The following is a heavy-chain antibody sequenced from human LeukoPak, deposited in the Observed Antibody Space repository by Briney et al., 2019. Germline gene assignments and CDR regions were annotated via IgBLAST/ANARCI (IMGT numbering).Heavy chain of an antibody. CDR2: ISSSSNYI. Sequence: GGSLRLSCAASGFTFSSYSINWVRQAPGKGLEWVSSISSSSNYIYYADSVKGRFTIFRDNAKRSLYLQMNSLRAEDTALYYCAREACTGGSCYLDYWGQGTLVTVSS. J-gene: IGHJ4*02. V-gene: IGHV3-21*01. CDR1: GFTFSSYS. D-gene: IGHD2-15*01. CDR3: AREACTGGSCYLDY.